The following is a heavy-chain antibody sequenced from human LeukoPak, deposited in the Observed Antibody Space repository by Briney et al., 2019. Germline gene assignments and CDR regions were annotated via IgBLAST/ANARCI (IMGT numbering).Heavy chain of an antibody. CDR1: GFIFSSYA. CDR2: ISYDGSNK. Sequence: GGSLRLSCAASGFIFSSYAMHWVRQAPGKGLEWVAVISYDGSNKYYADSVKGRFTISRDNSKNTLYLQMNSLRAEDTAVYYCARDKVRAAAGLFDYWGQGTLVTVSS. V-gene: IGHV3-30-3*01. D-gene: IGHD6-13*01. J-gene: IGHJ4*02. CDR3: ARDKVRAAAGLFDY.